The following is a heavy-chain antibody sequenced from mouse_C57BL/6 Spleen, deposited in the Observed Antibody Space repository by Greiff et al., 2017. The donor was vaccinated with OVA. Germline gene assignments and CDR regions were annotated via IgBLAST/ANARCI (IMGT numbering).Heavy chain of an antibody. CDR3: TTCLGYYAMDY. CDR1: GFTIKDEH. CDR2: IDPENGDT. Sequence: FQLQQSGAELVRPGASVKLSCTASGFTIKDEHLHWVKQRPEQGLEWIGWIDPENGDTEYASKLQGPATITTDKSSNTASLQLSSLTSEDAAVYYCTTCLGYYAMDYWRQGTSATVSS. J-gene: IGHJ4*01. V-gene: IGHV14-4*01. D-gene: IGHD3-3*01.